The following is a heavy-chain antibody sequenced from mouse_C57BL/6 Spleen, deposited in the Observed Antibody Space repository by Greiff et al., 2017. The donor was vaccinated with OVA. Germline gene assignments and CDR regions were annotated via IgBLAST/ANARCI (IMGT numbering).Heavy chain of an antibody. J-gene: IGHJ2*01. CDR3: ARAGTTAVAGYYFDY. Sequence: VQLQQSGAELVRPGTSVKMSCKASGYTFTNYWIGWAKQRPGHGLEWIGDIYPVGGYTNYNEKFKGKATWTAYKSSSTAYMQFSSLTSEDAAIYYFARAGTTAVAGYYFDYWGQGTTLTVSS. V-gene: IGHV1-63*01. CDR1: GYTFTNYW. CDR2: IYPVGGYT. D-gene: IGHD1-1*01.